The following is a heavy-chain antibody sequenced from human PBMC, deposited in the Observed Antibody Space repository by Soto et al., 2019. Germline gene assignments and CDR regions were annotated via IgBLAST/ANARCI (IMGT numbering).Heavy chain of an antibody. J-gene: IGHJ3*02. Sequence: GGSLRLSCAASGFTFSSYGMHWVRQAPGKGLEWVALIWFDGSDKYYTESVKGRFTISRDNSKSTLYLQMNSLRAEDTAVYYCARLYCSASSCYSVGAFDIRGQGTMVTVS. D-gene: IGHD2-15*01. CDR1: GFTFSSYG. CDR3: ARLYCSASSCYSVGAFDI. V-gene: IGHV3-33*01. CDR2: IWFDGSDK.